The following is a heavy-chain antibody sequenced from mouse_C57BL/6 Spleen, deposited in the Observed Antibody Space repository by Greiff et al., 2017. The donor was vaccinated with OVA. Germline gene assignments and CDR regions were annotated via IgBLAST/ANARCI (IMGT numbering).Heavy chain of an antibody. CDR2: ISDGGSYT. Sequence: DVHLVESGGGLVKPGGSLKLSCAASGFTFSSYAMSWVRQTPEKRLEWVATISDGGSYTYYPDNVKGRFTISRDNAKNNLYLQMSHLKSEDTAMYYCARGGMDSNYAMDYWGQGTSVTVSS. V-gene: IGHV5-4*01. CDR3: ARGGMDSNYAMDY. J-gene: IGHJ4*01. CDR1: GFTFSSYA. D-gene: IGHD2-5*01.